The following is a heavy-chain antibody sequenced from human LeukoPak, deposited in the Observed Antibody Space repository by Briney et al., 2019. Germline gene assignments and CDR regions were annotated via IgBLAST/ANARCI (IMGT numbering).Heavy chain of an antibody. D-gene: IGHD3-22*01. V-gene: IGHV3-20*04. CDR1: GFTFDDYT. CDR2: INWNGGST. J-gene: IGHJ3*02. Sequence: GGSLRLSCAASGFTFDDYTMHWVRQAPGKGLEWVSGINWNGGSTGYADSVKGRFTISRDNAKNSLYLQMNSLRAEDTALYYCAREAYDSSGYYFAAFDIWGQGTMVTVSS. CDR3: AREAYDSSGYYFAAFDI.